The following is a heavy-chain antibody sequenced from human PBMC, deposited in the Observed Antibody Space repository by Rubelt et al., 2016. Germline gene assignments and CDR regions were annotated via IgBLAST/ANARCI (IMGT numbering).Heavy chain of an antibody. J-gene: IGHJ4*02. V-gene: IGHV3-66*01. D-gene: IGHD3-10*01. CDR3: ANFGELL. CDR2: IYSGGST. Sequence: EVQLLESGGGLVQPGGSLRLSCAASGFTFSSYAMSWVRQAPGEGLEWVSVIYSGGSTYYADSVKGRFTISRDNSKNTLYLQMSSLRAEDTAVYYCANFGELLWGQGTLVTVSS. CDR1: GFTFSSYA.